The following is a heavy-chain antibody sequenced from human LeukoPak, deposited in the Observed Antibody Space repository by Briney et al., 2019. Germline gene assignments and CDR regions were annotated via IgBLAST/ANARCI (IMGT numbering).Heavy chain of an antibody. CDR3: ARVKYVVVVPAAHNWFDP. J-gene: IGHJ5*02. CDR1: GYTFTSYG. D-gene: IGHD2-2*01. CDR2: ISAYNGNT. V-gene: IGHV1-18*01. Sequence: GASVKVSCKASGYTFTSYGISWVRQAPGQGLEWMGWISAYNGNTNYAQKLQGRVTMTTDTSTSTAYMELRSLRSDDTAVYYCARVKYVVVVPAAHNWFDPWGQGTLVTVSS.